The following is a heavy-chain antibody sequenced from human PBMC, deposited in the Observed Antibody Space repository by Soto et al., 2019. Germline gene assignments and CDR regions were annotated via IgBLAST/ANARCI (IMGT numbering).Heavy chain of an antibody. J-gene: IGHJ4*02. D-gene: IGHD4-17*01. CDR3: AKDFYGEARYYFDY. CDR2: ISYDGSNK. Sequence: VGSLRLSCAASGFTFSSYGMHWVRQAPGKGLEWVAVISYDGSNKYYADSVKGRFTISRDNSKNTLYLQMNSLRAEDTAVYYCAKDFYGEARYYFDYWGQGTLVTVSS. CDR1: GFTFSSYG. V-gene: IGHV3-30*18.